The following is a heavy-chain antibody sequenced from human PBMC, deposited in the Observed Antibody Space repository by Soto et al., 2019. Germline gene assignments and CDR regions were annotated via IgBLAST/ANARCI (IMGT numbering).Heavy chain of an antibody. V-gene: IGHV3-23*01. CDR3: AKQMGTWVDTAIDF. CDR1: GFSFTHHA. D-gene: IGHD1-1*01. Sequence: WGSLRISSESTGFSFTHHAMTWVRLPPGKGLQWVAALSHDGGNIYYRDSVRGRFTISRDNSKNTLYLQMHSLKAEDTAVYFCAKQMGTWVDTAIDFWGQGTKVTVSS. J-gene: IGHJ4*02. CDR2: LSHDGGNI.